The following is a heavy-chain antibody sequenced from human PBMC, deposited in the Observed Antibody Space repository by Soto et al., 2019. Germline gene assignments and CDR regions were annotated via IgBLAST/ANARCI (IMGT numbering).Heavy chain of an antibody. D-gene: IGHD6-6*01. Sequence: QVQLVQSGAEVKKPGSSVKVSCKASGGTFSSYTISWVRQAPGQGLEWMGRIIPILGIANYAQKFQGRVTITADKSTSTAYMELSSLRSEDMAVYYCAREDSSSSPNWFDPWGQGTLVTVSS. CDR3: AREDSSSSPNWFDP. CDR2: IIPILGIA. J-gene: IGHJ5*02. CDR1: GGTFSSYT. V-gene: IGHV1-69*08.